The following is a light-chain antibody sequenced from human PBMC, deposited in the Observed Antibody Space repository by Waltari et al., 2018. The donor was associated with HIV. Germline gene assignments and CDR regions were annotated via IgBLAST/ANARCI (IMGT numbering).Light chain of an antibody. CDR2: VGTGGIGG. CDR3: GADHGSGSKLVAV. CDR1: SGSSNYK. J-gene: IGLJ3*02. Sequence: QPVLTQPPSASASLGASVTLTCTLSSGSSNYKVDWYQQRPGKGPRFVMRVGTGGIGGANGDGIRYRVSELGAGLNGYLTIKNSQREEESDYRWGADHGSGSKLVAVCGGGTKLTVV. V-gene: IGLV9-49*01.